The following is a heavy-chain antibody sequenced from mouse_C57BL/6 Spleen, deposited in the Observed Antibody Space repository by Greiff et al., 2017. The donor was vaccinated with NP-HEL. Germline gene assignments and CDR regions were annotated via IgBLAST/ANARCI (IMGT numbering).Heavy chain of an antibody. J-gene: IGHJ2*01. Sequence: QVQLQQSGAELVRPGASVTLSCKASGYTFTDYEMHWVKQTPVHGLEWIGAIDPETGGTAYNQKFKGKAILTADKSSSTAYMELRSLTSEDSAVYYYTRGGYYYGSSFDYWGQGTTLTVSS. D-gene: IGHD1-1*01. CDR3: TRGGYYYGSSFDY. CDR1: GYTFTDYE. CDR2: IDPETGGT. V-gene: IGHV1-15*01.